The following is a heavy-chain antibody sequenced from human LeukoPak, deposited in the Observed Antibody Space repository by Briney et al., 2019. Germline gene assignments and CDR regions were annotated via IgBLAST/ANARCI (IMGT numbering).Heavy chain of an antibody. CDR1: GLPVSSNY. J-gene: IGHJ6*02. CDR3: AREGNYYDMDV. Sequence: PGGSLRLSCAASGLPVSSNYMSWVRQAPGKGLEWGSVIFSGGTTYYADSVKGRFTISRDNSKNTLYLQMNSLRAEDTVVYYCAREGNYYDMDVWGQGTTVTVSS. CDR2: IFSGGTT. V-gene: IGHV3-53*01.